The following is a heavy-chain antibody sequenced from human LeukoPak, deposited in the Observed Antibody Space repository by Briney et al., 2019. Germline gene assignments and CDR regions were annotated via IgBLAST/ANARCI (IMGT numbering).Heavy chain of an antibody. D-gene: IGHD3-3*01. V-gene: IGHV4-30-2*01. Sequence: SQTLSLTCTVSGGSISSGGYYWSWIRQPPGKGLEWIGYIYHSGSTYYNPSLKSRVTISVDRSKNQFSLKLSSVTAADTAVYYCARVPFRGDFWSGQRPIADAFDIWGQGTMVTVSS. CDR1: GGSISSGGYY. CDR2: IYHSGST. J-gene: IGHJ3*02. CDR3: ARVPFRGDFWSGQRPIADAFDI.